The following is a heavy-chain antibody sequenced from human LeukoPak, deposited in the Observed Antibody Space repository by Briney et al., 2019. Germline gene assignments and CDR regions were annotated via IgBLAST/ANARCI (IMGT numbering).Heavy chain of an antibody. CDR1: GFTFSSYG. D-gene: IGHD3-10*01. CDR3: AKGGVWFGNSNP. V-gene: IGHV3-30*02. CDR2: IQYDRSNE. J-gene: IGHJ5*02. Sequence: GGSLRLSCAASGFTFSSYGMHWVRQAPGKGLEWVAYIQYDRSNEQYAHSVKGRFRISRDNSKNILYLQMNSLRAEDTAVYYCAKGGVWFGNSNPWGQGTLVTVSS.